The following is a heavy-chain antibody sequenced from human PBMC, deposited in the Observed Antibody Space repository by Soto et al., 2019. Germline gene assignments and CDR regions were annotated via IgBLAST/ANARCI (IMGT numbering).Heavy chain of an antibody. J-gene: IGHJ4*02. D-gene: IGHD2-15*01. Sequence: LSLTCAASGFIFNEYGMHWVRQAPGKGLEWVAVIWYDGSNKYYADSVRGRFTFSRDNSRNTMSLQMNSLRVEDTAIYYCARWGCSGSNCNLNQRSFDLWGQGTLVTVSS. V-gene: IGHV3-33*01. CDR1: GFIFNEYG. CDR2: IWYDGSNK. CDR3: ARWGCSGSNCNLNQRSFDL.